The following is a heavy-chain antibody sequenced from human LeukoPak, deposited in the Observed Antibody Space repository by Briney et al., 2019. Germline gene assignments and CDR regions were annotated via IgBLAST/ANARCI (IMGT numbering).Heavy chain of an antibody. CDR3: ARDSGSQYYYDSSGYYIWFDP. V-gene: IGHV1-46*01. Sequence: ASVKVSCKASGYTFTSYYMHWVRQAPGQGLEWMGIINPSGGSTSYAQKFQGRVTMTRDMSTSTVYMELSSLRSEDTAVYYCARDSGSQYYYDSSGYYIWFDPWGQGTLVTVSS. D-gene: IGHD3-22*01. J-gene: IGHJ5*02. CDR2: INPSGGST. CDR1: GYTFTSYY.